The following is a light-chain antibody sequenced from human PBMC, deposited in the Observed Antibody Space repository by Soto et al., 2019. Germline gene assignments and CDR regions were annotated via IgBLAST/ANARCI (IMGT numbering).Light chain of an antibody. J-gene: IGKJ1*01. V-gene: IGKV1-27*01. Sequence: DIQMTQSPSSLSASVGDTVTLTCRASQGISTYLAWYQQKPGQVPNLLIYAASTLPSGVPSRFSGSGSGTDFTLTISSLGPEDVATYYCQKYNNAPLTFGQGTKVEI. CDR2: AAS. CDR3: QKYNNAPLT. CDR1: QGISTY.